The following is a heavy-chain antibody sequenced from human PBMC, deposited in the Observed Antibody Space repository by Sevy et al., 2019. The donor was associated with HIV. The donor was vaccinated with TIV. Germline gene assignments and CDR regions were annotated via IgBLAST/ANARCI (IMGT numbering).Heavy chain of an antibody. D-gene: IGHD2-2*01. CDR1: GFTVSGNY. J-gene: IGHJ4*02. V-gene: IGHV3-66*01. Sequence: GGSLRLSCSASGFTVSGNYMSWVRQAPGKGLEWVSITYSAGTTFYADSVKGRFTISRDNSKNTLYLQMNSLRAEDTAGYYCARAEVVSVGIAGRRLNYFDYWGQGTLVTVSS. CDR2: TYSAGTT. CDR3: ARAEVVSVGIAGRRLNYFDY.